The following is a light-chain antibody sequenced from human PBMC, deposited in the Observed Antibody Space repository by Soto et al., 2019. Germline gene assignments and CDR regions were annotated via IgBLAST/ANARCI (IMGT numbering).Light chain of an antibody. CDR2: DVT. CDR3: CSYTGSYSYV. CDR1: SSDVGGYSY. V-gene: IGLV2-11*01. Sequence: ALTQPHSVSGSPGQSVTISCTGTSSDVGGYSYVSWYQQHPGKAPQLIIYDVTERPSGVPDRFSGSKSGNTASLTISGLQAEDEADYYCCSYTGSYSYVFGIGTKVTVL. J-gene: IGLJ1*01.